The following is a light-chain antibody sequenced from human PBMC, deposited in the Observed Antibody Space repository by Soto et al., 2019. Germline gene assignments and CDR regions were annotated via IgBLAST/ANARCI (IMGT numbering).Light chain of an antibody. CDR3: QQHSDWPPIS. Sequence: EVVLTQSPDTLSLSPGDRATLSCRASQSVSTYLACYQQKPGQAPRLLIYDASNMTTGIPARFSRSGSGTDYTLTISSLEPEDYAVYYCQQHSDWPPISFGQGTLLDI. V-gene: IGKV3-11*01. CDR2: DAS. CDR1: QSVSTY. J-gene: IGKJ5*01.